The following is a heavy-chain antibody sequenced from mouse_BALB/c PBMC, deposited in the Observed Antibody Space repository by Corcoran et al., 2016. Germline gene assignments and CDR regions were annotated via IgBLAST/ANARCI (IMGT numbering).Heavy chain of an antibody. Sequence: EVQLQQSGAELVRPGALVKSSCKASGFNIKDYYMHWVKQRPEQGLEWIGWIDPENGNTIYDPKFQGKASITADTSSNTAYLQLSSLTSEDTAVYYCASIYYDYAWFAYWGQGTLVTVSA. D-gene: IGHD2-4*01. J-gene: IGHJ3*01. CDR3: ASIYYDYAWFAY. V-gene: IGHV14-1*02. CDR2: IDPENGNT. CDR1: GFNIKDYY.